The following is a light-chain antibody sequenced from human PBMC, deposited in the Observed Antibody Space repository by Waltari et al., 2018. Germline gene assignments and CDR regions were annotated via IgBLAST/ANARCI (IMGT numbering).Light chain of an antibody. J-gene: IGKJ1*01. CDR1: QNIGRS. CDR2: EAS. V-gene: IGKV1-5*03. Sequence: DIQMTQSPSTLPASVGDSVTLTCRARQNIGRSLVWYQQKPGKAPKLLIYEASSLQFGVPSGFSGRGSCAEFTLTIASLQPDDFAAYYCQQYKTSPTWTFGQGTRVELK. CDR3: QQYKTSPTWT.